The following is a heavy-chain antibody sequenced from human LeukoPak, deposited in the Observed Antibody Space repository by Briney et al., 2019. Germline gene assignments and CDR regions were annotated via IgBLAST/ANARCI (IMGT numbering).Heavy chain of an antibody. CDR3: AKDPEDTAMVSNFGY. CDR1: GFTFSDYY. Sequence: GGSLRLSCAASGFTFSDYYMSWIRQAPGKGLEWVSYISSSGSTIYYADSVRGRFTISRDNSKNTLYLQMNSLRAEDTAVYYCAKDPEDTAMVSNFGYWGQGTLITVSS. V-gene: IGHV3-11*04. CDR2: ISSSGSTI. J-gene: IGHJ4*02. D-gene: IGHD5-18*01.